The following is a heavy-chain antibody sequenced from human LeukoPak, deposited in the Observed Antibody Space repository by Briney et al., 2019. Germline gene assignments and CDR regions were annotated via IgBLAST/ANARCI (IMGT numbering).Heavy chain of an antibody. Sequence: ASVRVSCKASGYTFTDYALHWVRQAPGQGLEWMGWINIAYANTKYARKFQGRVTITRDTSATTAYMELSGLRYEDTAVYYCARDARTGNNWPVNWFDPWGRGTQVTVSS. CDR2: INIAYANT. CDR1: GYTFTDYA. D-gene: IGHD1-1*01. J-gene: IGHJ5*02. V-gene: IGHV1-3*04. CDR3: ARDARTGNNWPVNWFDP.